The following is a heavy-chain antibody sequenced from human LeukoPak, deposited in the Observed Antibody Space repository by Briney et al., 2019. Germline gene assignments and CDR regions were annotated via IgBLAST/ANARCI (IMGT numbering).Heavy chain of an antibody. D-gene: IGHD6-13*01. V-gene: IGHV1-18*01. CDR2: ISAYNGYT. Sequence: ASVKVSGKASGYTFTRHGISWVRQAPGQGLEWMGWISAYNGYTNYAQKLQGRVTMTTDTSTSTAYMELRSLRSDDTAVYYCARDHPVILAAAGTNWFDPWGQGTLVTVSS. CDR3: ARDHPVILAAAGTNWFDP. CDR1: GYTFTRHG. J-gene: IGHJ5*02.